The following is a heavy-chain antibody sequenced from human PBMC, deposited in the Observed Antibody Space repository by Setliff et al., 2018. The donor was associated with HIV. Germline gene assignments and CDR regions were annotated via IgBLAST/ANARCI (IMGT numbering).Heavy chain of an antibody. V-gene: IGHV4-39*01. CDR2: IYYTGDT. J-gene: IGHJ4*02. D-gene: IGHD6-19*01. CDR1: GDRISSTSYY. Sequence: PSETLSLTCTVSGDRISSTSYYWGWLRQPPGKGLEWIGTIYYTGDTQYNPSFKSRVTISVHTSKNQFSLRLISVTAADTAVYYCASQPAYSTDWYPPGYFDYWGQGTLVTVSS. CDR3: ASQPAYSTDWYPPGYFDY.